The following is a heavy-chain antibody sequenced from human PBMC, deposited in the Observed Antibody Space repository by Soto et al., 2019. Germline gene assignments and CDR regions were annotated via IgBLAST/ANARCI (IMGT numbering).Heavy chain of an antibody. Sequence: PGGSLRLSCAASGFTFSSYDMHWVRQATGKGLEWVSAIGTAGDTYYPGSVKGRFTISRENAKNSLYLQMNSLRAGDTAVYYCARGPYYYDSSGHSAGLDGMDVWGQGTTVTVSS. CDR1: GFTFSSYD. J-gene: IGHJ6*02. D-gene: IGHD3-22*01. CDR2: IGTAGDT. V-gene: IGHV3-13*04. CDR3: ARGPYYYDSSGHSAGLDGMDV.